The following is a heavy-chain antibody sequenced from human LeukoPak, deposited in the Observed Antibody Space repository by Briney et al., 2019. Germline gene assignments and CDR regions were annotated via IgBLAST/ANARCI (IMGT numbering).Heavy chain of an antibody. CDR1: GYTFTGYY. V-gene: IGHV1-2*06. CDR2: INPNSGGT. J-gene: IGHJ4*02. D-gene: IGHD3-22*01. Sequence: ASVKVSCKASGYTFTGYYMHWVRQAPGQGLEWMGRINPNSGGTNYAQKFQGRVTMTRDTSISTAYMELSRLRSDDTAVYYCARAIRGSGYSLLFGYWGQGTLVTVSS. CDR3: ARAIRGSGYSLLFGY.